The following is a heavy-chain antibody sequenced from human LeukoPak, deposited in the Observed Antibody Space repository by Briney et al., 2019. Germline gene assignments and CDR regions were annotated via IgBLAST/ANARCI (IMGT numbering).Heavy chain of an antibody. J-gene: IGHJ4*02. D-gene: IGHD3-3*01. Sequence: PGRSLRLSCAASGFTFSSYAMHWVRQAPGKGLEWVAVISYDGSNKYYADSVKGRFTISRDNSKNTLYLQMNSLRAEDTAVYYCARDQYYDFWSGYELFDYWGQGTLVTVSS. CDR3: ARDQYYDFWSGYELFDY. V-gene: IGHV3-30-3*01. CDR1: GFTFSSYA. CDR2: ISYDGSNK.